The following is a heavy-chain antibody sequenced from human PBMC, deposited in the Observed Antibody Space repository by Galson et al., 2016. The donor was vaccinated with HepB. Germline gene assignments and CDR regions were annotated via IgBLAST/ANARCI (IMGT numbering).Heavy chain of an antibody. CDR1: GFILSLYG. CDR2: IWHDGSQA. CDR3: ARDDSGGYRVIDI. V-gene: IGHV3-33*01. J-gene: IGHJ4*02. D-gene: IGHD1-26*01. Sequence: SLRLSCAASGFILSLYGMHWVRQAPGKGLEWLAVIWHDGSQASYADSVKGRFTISRDNSKNTVYLKMNSLSGEDTAAYYCARDDSGGYRVIDIWGQGTLVRVSS.